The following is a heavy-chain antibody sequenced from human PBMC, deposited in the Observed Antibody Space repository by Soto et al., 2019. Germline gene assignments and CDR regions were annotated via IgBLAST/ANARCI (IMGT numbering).Heavy chain of an antibody. CDR1: GFTLSRYS. D-gene: IGHD2-15*01. CDR2: ISRSSSTI. Sequence: EVQLVESGGGLVQPGGSLRLSCVASGFTLSRYSMQWVRQAPGKGLEWVSYISRSSSTIYYADSVKGRFTISRDNAENSLYLQMNSLRAEDTAVFCCARDVAGGILDYWGQGTGVSVSS. CDR3: ARDVAGGILDY. J-gene: IGHJ4*02. V-gene: IGHV3-48*01.